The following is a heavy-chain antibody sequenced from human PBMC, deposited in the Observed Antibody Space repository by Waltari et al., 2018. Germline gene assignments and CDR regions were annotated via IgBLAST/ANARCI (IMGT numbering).Heavy chain of an antibody. Sequence: QVQLQESGPGLVKPSETLSLTCTVSGGSISSYYWSWIRQPPGKGLEWIGYIYYSGSTNYNPSLKSRVTISVDTFKNQFSLKLSSVTAADTAVYYCASYLCNRQLVRMGPCGDFDYWGQGTLVTVSS. CDR2: IYYSGST. V-gene: IGHV4-59*01. J-gene: IGHJ4*02. D-gene: IGHD6-13*01. CDR1: GGSISSYY. CDR3: ASYLCNRQLVRMGPCGDFDY.